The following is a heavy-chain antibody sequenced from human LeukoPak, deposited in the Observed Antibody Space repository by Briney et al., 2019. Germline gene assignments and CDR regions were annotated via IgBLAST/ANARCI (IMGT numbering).Heavy chain of an antibody. J-gene: IGHJ4*02. CDR2: ISYDVSKK. CDR1: GFTFSSYG. D-gene: IGHD2-8*01. Sequence: ARSLSLSCAASGFTFSSYGMHWDRQAPGKGLEWAAVISYDVSKKYYADSVTGRFTIARANSKNTLYLQMNSLRADDTAVYYCAKDLRYCTHGVCNTRNYLDYWGQGTLVSVPS. CDR3: AKDLRYCTHGVCNTRNYLDY. V-gene: IGHV3-30*18.